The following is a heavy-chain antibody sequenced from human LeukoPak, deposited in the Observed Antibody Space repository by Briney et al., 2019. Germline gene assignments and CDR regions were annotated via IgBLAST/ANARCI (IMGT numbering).Heavy chain of an antibody. CDR1: GFTFSSYG. CDR3: AKNHKEGWRGSYLDY. Sequence: PGGSLRLSCAASGFTFSSYGMHWVRQAPGKGLEWVAVISYNGSNKYYADSVKGRFTISRDNSRNTLYLQMNSLRADDTAVYYCAKNHKEGWRGSYLDYWGQGTLVTVSS. CDR2: ISYNGSNK. J-gene: IGHJ4*02. V-gene: IGHV3-30*18. D-gene: IGHD1-26*01.